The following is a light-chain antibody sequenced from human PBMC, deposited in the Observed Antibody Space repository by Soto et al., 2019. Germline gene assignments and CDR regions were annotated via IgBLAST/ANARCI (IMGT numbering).Light chain of an antibody. Sequence: QSVLTQPPSVSGAPGQRVTISCTGSSSNIGAGYDVHWYQQLPGTAPKLLIYGNSNRPSGVPDRFSGSKSGTSASLAITGLQAEDEADYYCQSYDSSLSGVVFGGGTQLP. CDR2: GNS. J-gene: IGLJ2*01. CDR1: SSNIGAGYD. CDR3: QSYDSSLSGVV. V-gene: IGLV1-40*01.